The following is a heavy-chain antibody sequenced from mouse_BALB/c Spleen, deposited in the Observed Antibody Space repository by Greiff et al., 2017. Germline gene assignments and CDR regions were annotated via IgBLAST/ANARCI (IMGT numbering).Heavy chain of an antibody. CDR3: TRRGYREGGMAY. J-gene: IGHJ4*01. CDR2: IYPSDSYT. CDR1: GYTFTSSW. Sequence: VQLQEPGAELVRPGASVKLSCTASGYTFTSSWINWVQQRPGQGLEWIGNIYPSDSYTNYHQKFKDKATLTVGKSSSTAYMQLSSPTSEDSAVYYCTRRGYREGGMAYWGQGTSVTVSA. V-gene: IGHV1-69*02. D-gene: IGHD3-2*02.